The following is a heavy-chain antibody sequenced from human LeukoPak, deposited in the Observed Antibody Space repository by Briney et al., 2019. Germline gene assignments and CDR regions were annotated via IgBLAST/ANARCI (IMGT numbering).Heavy chain of an antibody. V-gene: IGHV4-39*07. CDR3: ARSMVTTDRNFDH. CDR2: VSHTGAT. CDR1: GGSITSSPYH. D-gene: IGHD2-21*02. J-gene: IGHJ4*01. Sequence: SETWSLTCTVSGGSITSSPYHWAWIRQPPGRGPEWIGTVSHTGATQYSPSLTSRVTISLDTSKNQFSLSLNSVTAADTAIFYCARSMVTTDRNFDHWGQGTLVTVSS.